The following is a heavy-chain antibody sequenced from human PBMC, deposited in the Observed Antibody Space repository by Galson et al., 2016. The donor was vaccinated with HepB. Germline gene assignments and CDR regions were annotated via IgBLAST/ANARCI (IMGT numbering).Heavy chain of an antibody. Sequence: SLRLSCAASGFTFRSHAMNWVRQAPGKGLEWVAVISYDGSNKYYADSVKGRFTISRDNSKNMLYLQMSSLRAEDTAVYYCARDRKFYDFLSGYSIPRGGYQYYDLDVWGKGTTVPVSS. CDR2: ISYDGSNK. CDR3: ARDRKFYDFLSGYSIPRGGYQYYDLDV. J-gene: IGHJ6*04. D-gene: IGHD3-3*01. V-gene: IGHV3-30-3*01. CDR1: GFTFRSHA.